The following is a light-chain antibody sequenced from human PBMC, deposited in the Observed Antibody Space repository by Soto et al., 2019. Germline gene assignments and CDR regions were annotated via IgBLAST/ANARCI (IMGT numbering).Light chain of an antibody. J-gene: IGLJ2*01. CDR1: SSNIGRHD. CDR2: RDN. CDR3: ATCDDDLTVL. Sequence: QSVLTQPPSASGAPGQRVTISCSGSSSNIGRHDVYWYQHLPGTAPRVLIYRDNQRSSGVPDRFSGSKSGTSASLAISGLQSEDEAEDFCATCDDDLTVLFGGGTKLTVL. V-gene: IGLV1-47*01.